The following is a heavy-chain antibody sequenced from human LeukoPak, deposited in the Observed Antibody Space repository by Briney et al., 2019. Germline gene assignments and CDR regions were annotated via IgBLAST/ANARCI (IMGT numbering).Heavy chain of an antibody. J-gene: IGHJ4*02. V-gene: IGHV4-59*01. Sequence: SETLSLTCTVSGGSISSYYWSWIRQPPGKGLEWIGYIYYSGSTNYNPSLKSRVTISVDTSKNQFSLRLSSVTAADTAVYYCTRDRRDDPHYFDYWGQGTLVTVSS. CDR3: TRDRRDDPHYFDY. CDR2: IYYSGST. CDR1: GGSISSYY.